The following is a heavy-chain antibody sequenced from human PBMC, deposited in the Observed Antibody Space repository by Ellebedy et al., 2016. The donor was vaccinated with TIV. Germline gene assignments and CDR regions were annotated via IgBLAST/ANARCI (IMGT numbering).Heavy chain of an antibody. CDR2: IKTKTDGGTT. V-gene: IGHV3-15*07. CDR1: GFSFGDAW. CDR3: TTEDESIGSFTYGMDV. J-gene: IGHJ6*02. Sequence: PGGSLRLSCAASGFSFGDAWMNWVRQAPGKGLEWVGRIKTKTDGGTTDYAAPVKGRFSISRDDSKNTLYVQMNSLKTEDTAIYYCTTEDESIGSFTYGMDVWGQGTTVTVSS. D-gene: IGHD3-22*01.